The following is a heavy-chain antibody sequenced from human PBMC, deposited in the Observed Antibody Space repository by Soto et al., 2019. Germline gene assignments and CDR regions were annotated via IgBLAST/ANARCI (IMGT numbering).Heavy chain of an antibody. V-gene: IGHV1-3*01. CDR3: ARRGFEWPGRYGSGSYYTLDY. J-gene: IGHJ4*02. D-gene: IGHD3-10*01. Sequence: ASVKVSCKASGYTFTSYAMHWVRQAPGQRLEWMGWINAGNGNTKYSQKFQGRVNITRDTSASTAYMELSSLRSEDTAMYYCARRGFEWPGRYGSGSYYTLDYWGQGTLVTVSS. CDR1: GYTFTSYA. CDR2: INAGNGNT.